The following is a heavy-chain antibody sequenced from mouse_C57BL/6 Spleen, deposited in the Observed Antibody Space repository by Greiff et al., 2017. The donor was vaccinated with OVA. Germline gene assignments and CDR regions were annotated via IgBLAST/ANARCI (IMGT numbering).Heavy chain of an antibody. Sequence: EVKLMESGPGLVKPSQSLSLTCSVTGYSITSGYYWNWIRQFPGNKLEWMGYISYDGSNNYNPSLKNRISITRDTSKNQFFLKLNSVTTEDTATYYCARGGQLGLFDYWGQGTTLTVSS. J-gene: IGHJ2*01. V-gene: IGHV3-6*01. CDR1: GYSITSGYY. CDR3: ARGGQLGLFDY. D-gene: IGHD4-1*02. CDR2: ISYDGSN.